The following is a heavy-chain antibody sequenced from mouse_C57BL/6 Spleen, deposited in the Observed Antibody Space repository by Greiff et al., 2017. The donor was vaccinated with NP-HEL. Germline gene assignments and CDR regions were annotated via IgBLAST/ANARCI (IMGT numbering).Heavy chain of an antibody. CDR1: GYAFSSSW. J-gene: IGHJ3*01. V-gene: IGHV1-82*01. D-gene: IGHD1-1*02. Sequence: VQLQQSGPELVKPGASVKISCKASGYAFSSSWMNWVKQRPGKGLEWIGRIYPGDGDTNYNGKFKGKATLTADKSSSTAYMQLSSLTSEDSAVYFCAREGWEGFAYWGQGTLVTVSA. CDR2: IYPGDGDT. CDR3: AREGWEGFAY.